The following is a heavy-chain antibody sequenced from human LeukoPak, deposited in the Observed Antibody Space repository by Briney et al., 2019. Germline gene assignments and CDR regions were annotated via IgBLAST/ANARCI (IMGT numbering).Heavy chain of an antibody. Sequence: SVKVSCKASGYTFTSYGISWVRQAPGQGLEWMGGIIPIFGTANYAQKFQGRVTITADESTSTAYMELSSLRSEDTAVYYCARASDATYYYYYGMDVWGQGTTVTVSS. CDR1: GYTFTSYG. V-gene: IGHV1-69*13. D-gene: IGHD2-15*01. CDR3: ARASDATYYYYYGMDV. CDR2: IIPIFGTA. J-gene: IGHJ6*02.